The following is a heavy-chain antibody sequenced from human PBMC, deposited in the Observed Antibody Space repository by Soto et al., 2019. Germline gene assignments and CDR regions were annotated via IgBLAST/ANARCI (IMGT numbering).Heavy chain of an antibody. D-gene: IGHD3-10*01. CDR2: INAGSGAT. J-gene: IGHJ4*02. V-gene: IGHV1-3*01. CDR1: GYNFMTYI. Sequence: QVQLVQSGPEVKKPGASVQISCRTSGYNFMTYILHWVRQAPGQRPEWMGWINAGSGATSYSQILQGRVTTTRDTSARTAYMELSSLRPEDTATYYCARNRLLWYEDLEYWGQGTLVTVSS. CDR3: ARNRLLWYEDLEY.